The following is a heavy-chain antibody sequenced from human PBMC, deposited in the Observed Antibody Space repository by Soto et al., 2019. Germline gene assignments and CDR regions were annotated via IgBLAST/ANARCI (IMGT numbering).Heavy chain of an antibody. CDR1: GYTFTSYA. CDR3: ARDGSSWYYDYYGMDV. V-gene: IGHV1-3*01. J-gene: IGHJ6*02. D-gene: IGHD6-13*01. Sequence: ASVKVSCKASGYTFTSYAMHWVRQAPGQRLEWMGWINAGNGNTKYSQKFQGRVTITRDTSASTAYMELSSLRSEDTAVYYCARDGSSWYYDYYGMDVWGQATTVTVSS. CDR2: INAGNGNT.